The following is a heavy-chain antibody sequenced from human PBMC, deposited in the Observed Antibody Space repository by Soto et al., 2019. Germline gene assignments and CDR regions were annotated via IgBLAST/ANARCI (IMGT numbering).Heavy chain of an antibody. V-gene: IGHV3-23*01. CDR3: AKGARAAAGTYYGMDV. J-gene: IGHJ6*02. CDR2: ISGSGGST. CDR1: GFTFSSYA. D-gene: IGHD6-13*01. Sequence: EVQLLESGGGLVQPGGSLRLSCAASGFTFSSYAMSWVRQAPGKGLEWVSAISGSGGSTYYADSVEGRFTISRDNSKNPLYLQMNSLRAEDTAVYYCAKGARAAAGTYYGMDVWGQGTTVTVSS.